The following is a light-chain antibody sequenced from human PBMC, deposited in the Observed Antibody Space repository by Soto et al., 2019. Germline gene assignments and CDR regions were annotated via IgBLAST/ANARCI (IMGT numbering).Light chain of an antibody. Sequence: QSVLTQPPSASGTPAQTVTISCSGSSTKIATRSVHWYQPLPGTVPKPLIYTNDQRPSVVPDRFSGSTSGTSASLAIGGPQFFVQADDSATRGNCSLNRHV. CDR1: STKIATRS. CDR2: TND. V-gene: IGLV1-44*01. CDR3: TRGNCSLNRHV. J-gene: IGLJ1*01.